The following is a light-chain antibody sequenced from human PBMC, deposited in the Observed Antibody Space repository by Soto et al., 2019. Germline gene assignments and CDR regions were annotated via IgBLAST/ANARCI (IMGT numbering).Light chain of an antibody. CDR2: DTS. CDR3: QQSYSTPWT. CDR1: QSLSGW. V-gene: IGKV1-5*01. J-gene: IGKJ1*01. Sequence: DIQMTQSPSTLSASVGDRVTITCRASQSLSGWLAWYQQKPGKAPKLLIYDTSSLKSGVPSRFSGSGSGTEFSLSISSLQPDDFATYYCQQSYSTPWTFGQGTKVDIK.